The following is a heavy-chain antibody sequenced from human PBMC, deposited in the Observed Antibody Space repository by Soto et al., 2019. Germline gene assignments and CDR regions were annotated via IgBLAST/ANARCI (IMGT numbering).Heavy chain of an antibody. V-gene: IGHV4-4*02. J-gene: IGHJ5*02. CDR2: IYHSGST. D-gene: IGHD6-13*01. Sequence: QVQLQESGPGLVKPSGTLSLTCAVSGGSISSSNWWSWVRQPPGKGLEWIWEIYHSGSTNYNPSLKSRVTISVDKSKNQCSLKLGSVTAADTAVYYCAREVSIAAAGTGWFDPWGQGTLVTVSS. CDR3: AREVSIAAAGTGWFDP. CDR1: GGSISSSNW.